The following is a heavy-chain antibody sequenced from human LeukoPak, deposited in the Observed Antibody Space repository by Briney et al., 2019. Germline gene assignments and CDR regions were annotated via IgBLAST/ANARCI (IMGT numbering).Heavy chain of an antibody. CDR2: INHSGST. CDR1: GGSFSGYY. D-gene: IGHD5-12*01. J-gene: IGHJ4*02. V-gene: IGHV4-34*01. CDR3: ARGLRLYRGYDFLRY. Sequence: PSETLSLTCAVYGGSFSGYYWSWIRQPPGKGLEWIGEINHSGSTNYNASLKSRVTISVDTSKNQFSLKLSSVTAADTAVYYCARGLRLYRGYDFLRYWGQGTLVTVSS.